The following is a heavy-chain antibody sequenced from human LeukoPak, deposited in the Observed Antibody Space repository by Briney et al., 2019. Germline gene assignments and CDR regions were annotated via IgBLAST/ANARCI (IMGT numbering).Heavy chain of an antibody. V-gene: IGHV3-66*01. CDR1: GFTFSDYY. CDR3: AKGGAQV. D-gene: IGHD1-26*01. J-gene: IGHJ4*02. Sequence: GGSLRLSCAASGFTFSDYYMGWIRQAPGKGLEWVSVIYSGGRTYYADSVKGRFTISRDNSKNTLYLQMNSLRAEDTAVYYCAKGGAQVGGQGTLVTVSS. CDR2: IYSGGRT.